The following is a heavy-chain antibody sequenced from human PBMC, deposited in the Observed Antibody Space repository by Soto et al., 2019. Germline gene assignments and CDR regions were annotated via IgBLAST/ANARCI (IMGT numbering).Heavy chain of an antibody. J-gene: IGHJ5*01. CDR1: GASIITHY. CDR2: ISYSGST. D-gene: IGHD2-15*01. Sequence: WVILCLTCTFSGASIITHYWLWPRQPTSKRLEWIGYISYSGSTDYNPSLKSRVTISFYASKNQISLQVRSATAADAAVYYCACDLKEYCSDGKCNWFDSWGEGTLVTVSS. V-gene: IGHV4-59*11. CDR3: ACDLKEYCSDGKCNWFDS.